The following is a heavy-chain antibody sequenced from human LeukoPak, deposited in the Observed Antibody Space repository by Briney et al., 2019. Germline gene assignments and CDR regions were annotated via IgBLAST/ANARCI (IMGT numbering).Heavy chain of an antibody. CDR2: ISGSGGST. D-gene: IGHD2-21*02. Sequence: GGSLRLSCAASGFTFSSYAMSWVRQAPGKGLEWVSAISGSGGSTYYADSVKGRFTISRDNSKNTLYLQMNSLRAEDTAVYYCATIPSPYCGGDCAPHFDYWGQGTLVTVSS. V-gene: IGHV3-23*01. CDR3: ATIPSPYCGGDCAPHFDY. CDR1: GFTFSSYA. J-gene: IGHJ4*02.